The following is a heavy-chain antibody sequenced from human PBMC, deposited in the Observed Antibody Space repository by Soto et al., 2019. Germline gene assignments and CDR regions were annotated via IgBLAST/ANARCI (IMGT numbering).Heavy chain of an antibody. J-gene: IGHJ3*02. V-gene: IGHV1-24*01. Sequence: GASVKVSCKVSGYTLTELSMHWVRQAPGKGLEWMGGFDPEDGETIYAQKFQGRVTMTEDTSTDTAYMELSSLRSEDTAVYYCATGYCSGGSCFDALDIWGQGTMVTVSS. CDR3: ATGYCSGGSCFDALDI. D-gene: IGHD2-15*01. CDR2: FDPEDGET. CDR1: GYTLTELS.